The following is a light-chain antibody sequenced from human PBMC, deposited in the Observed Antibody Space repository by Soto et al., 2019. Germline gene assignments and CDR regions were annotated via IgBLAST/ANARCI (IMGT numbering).Light chain of an antibody. CDR2: GTS. CDR1: QSVSSSL. V-gene: IGKV3-20*01. CDR3: QQYGSSPLFT. J-gene: IGKJ3*01. Sequence: EIVLTQSPGTLSLSPGERATLSCRASQSVSSSLLAWYQQKPGQAPRLLIYGTSSRATGIPDRFSGSGSGTDFTLTISRLEPEDFAVYYCQQYGSSPLFTFGPGTKVDIK.